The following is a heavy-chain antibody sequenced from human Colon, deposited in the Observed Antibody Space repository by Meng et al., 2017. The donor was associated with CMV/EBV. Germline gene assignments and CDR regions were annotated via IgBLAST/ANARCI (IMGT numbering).Heavy chain of an antibody. D-gene: IGHD6-6*01. CDR2: ISSGSTYI. CDR3: LRSQSSVVHWFDP. J-gene: IGHJ5*02. Sequence: GESLKISCAASGCTFRTHNMNWVRQAPGKGLEWVSSISSGSTYIYYADSVKGRFTISRDNAKNTMYLQMNSLRAEDTAVYYCLRSQSSVVHWFDPWGQGTLVTVSS. CDR1: GCTFRTHN. V-gene: IGHV3-21*01.